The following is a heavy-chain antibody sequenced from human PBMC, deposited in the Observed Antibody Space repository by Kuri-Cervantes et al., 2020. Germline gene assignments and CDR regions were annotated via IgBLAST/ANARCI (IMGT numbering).Heavy chain of an antibody. CDR2: ISYDGSNK. J-gene: IGHJ4*02. Sequence: GGSLRLSCAASGFTFSSYAMHWVRQAPGKGLEWVAVISYDGSNKYYADSVKGRFTISRDNSENTLYLQMNSLRAEDTAVYYCASATTYSSSSPLFYWGQGTLVTVSS. D-gene: IGHD6-6*01. CDR3: ASATTYSSSSPLFY. V-gene: IGHV3-30-3*01. CDR1: GFTFSSYA.